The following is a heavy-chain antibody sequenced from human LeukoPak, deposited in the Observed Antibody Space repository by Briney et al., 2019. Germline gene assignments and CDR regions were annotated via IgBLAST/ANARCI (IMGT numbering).Heavy chain of an antibody. Sequence: AVKVSCKASGGTFSSYAISWMRQAPGQGLEWMGGIIPIFGTANYAQKFQGRVTITADESTSTAYMELSSLRSEDTAVYYCARDQLLSDYGGNTYYYYGMDVWGQGTTVTVSS. CDR2: IIPIFGTA. CDR3: ARDQLLSDYGGNTYYYYGMDV. J-gene: IGHJ6*02. CDR1: GGTFSSYA. D-gene: IGHD4-23*01. V-gene: IGHV1-69*13.